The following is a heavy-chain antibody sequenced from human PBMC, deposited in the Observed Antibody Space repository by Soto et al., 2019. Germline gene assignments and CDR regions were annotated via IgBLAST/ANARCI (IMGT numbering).Heavy chain of an antibody. CDR3: ARDGEGTDTAMVNYYFDY. V-gene: IGHV3-33*01. CDR2: IWYDGSNK. Sequence: QVQLVESGGGVVQPGRSLRLSCAASGFTFSSYGMHWVRQAPGKGLEWVAVIWYDGSNKYYADSVKGRFTISRDNSKNTLYLQMNSLRAEDTAVYYCARDGEGTDTAMVNYYFDYWGQGTLVTVSS. CDR1: GFTFSSYG. D-gene: IGHD5-18*01. J-gene: IGHJ4*02.